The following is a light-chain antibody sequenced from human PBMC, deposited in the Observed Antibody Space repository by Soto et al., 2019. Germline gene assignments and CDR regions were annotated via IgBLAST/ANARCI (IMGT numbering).Light chain of an antibody. CDR1: SSDVGGYNY. CDR2: EVS. J-gene: IGLJ3*02. V-gene: IGLV2-14*01. CDR3: SSFTSSSTWV. Sequence: QSVLTQPASVSGSPGQSITISCTGTSSDVGGYNYVSWFQQYPGKAPKLMMYEVSNRPSGVSVRFSGSKSGNTASLTISGLQAEDEADFYCSSFTSSSTWVFGGGTKLTVL.